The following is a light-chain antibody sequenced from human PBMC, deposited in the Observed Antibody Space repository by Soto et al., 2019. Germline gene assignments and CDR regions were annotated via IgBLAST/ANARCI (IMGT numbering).Light chain of an antibody. J-gene: IGLJ2*01. V-gene: IGLV2-23*02. CDR1: SSDVGSYNF. CDR2: EVS. Sequence: QSALTQPASVSGSPGQSITISCTGTSSDVGSYNFVSWYQQHPGKAPKLMIYEVSKRPSGVSNRFSGSKSGNTASLTISGHQAEDETDYYCCSYAGSNTWVFGGGTKVTVL. CDR3: CSYAGSNTWV.